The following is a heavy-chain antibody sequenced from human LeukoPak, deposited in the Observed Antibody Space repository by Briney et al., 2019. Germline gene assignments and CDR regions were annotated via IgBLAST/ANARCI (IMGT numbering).Heavy chain of an antibody. CDR3: ARLPSSVVVPAAIRYYYGMDV. J-gene: IGHJ6*04. Sequence: KPSETLSLTCAVSGYSISSGYYWGWIRQPPGKGLEWIGSIFHSGSTNYNPSLKSRVTISVDTSKNQFSLKLSSVTAADTAVYYCARLPSSVVVPAAIRYYYGMDVWGKGTTVTVSS. D-gene: IGHD2-2*01. CDR2: IFHSGST. V-gene: IGHV4-38-2*01. CDR1: GYSISSGYY.